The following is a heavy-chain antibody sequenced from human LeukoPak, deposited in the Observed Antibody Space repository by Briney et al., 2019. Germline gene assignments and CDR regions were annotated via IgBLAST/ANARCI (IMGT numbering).Heavy chain of an antibody. V-gene: IGHV3-53*01. D-gene: IGHD3-22*01. Sequence: PGGSLRLSCAASGFTVSSNYMNWVRQAPGKGLEWVSVIYSGGSTFYADSVEGRFTISRDNSNNTLYLQMNSLRAEDTAMYYCAREYYDNSGGEDAFDIWGPGPMVTVSS. J-gene: IGHJ3*02. CDR3: AREYYDNSGGEDAFDI. CDR2: IYSGGST. CDR1: GFTVSSNY.